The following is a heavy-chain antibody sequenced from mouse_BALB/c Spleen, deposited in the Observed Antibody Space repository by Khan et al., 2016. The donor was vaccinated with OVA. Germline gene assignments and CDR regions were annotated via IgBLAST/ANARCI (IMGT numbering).Heavy chain of an antibody. CDR2: ISTGSSNI. Sequence: EVQLVESGGGLVKPAGSLKLSCAASGFTFSNYAMSWVRQTPEKRLEWVATISTGSSNIYSTASVQGRFTISRDNAKNHLYLQMSSLTTEDTAIYYCARELFTTVVATPFAYWGQGTLVTVSA. V-gene: IGHV5-9-3*01. D-gene: IGHD1-1*01. J-gene: IGHJ3*01. CDR3: ARELFTTVVATPFAY. CDR1: GFTFSNYA.